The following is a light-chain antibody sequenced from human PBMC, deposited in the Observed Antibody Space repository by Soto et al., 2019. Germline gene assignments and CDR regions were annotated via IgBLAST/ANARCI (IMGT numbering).Light chain of an antibody. V-gene: IGKV3D-15*01. J-gene: IGKJ5*01. CDR2: DAS. CDR1: QSVSNN. Sequence: EIVMTQSPATLSVSPGERATLSCRASQSVSNNLAWYQQKPGQAPRLLIYDASSRATGIPDRFSGGGSGTDFTLTISSLQSEDFAVYYCQQYNSWPPITFGQGTRLEIK. CDR3: QQYNSWPPIT.